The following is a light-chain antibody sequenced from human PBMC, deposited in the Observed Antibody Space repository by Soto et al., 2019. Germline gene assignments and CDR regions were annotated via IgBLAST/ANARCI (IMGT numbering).Light chain of an antibody. V-gene: IGLV2-11*01. Sequence: QSVLTQPRSVSGSPGQSVTISCTGTSSDVGGYKYVSWYQQHPGKVPNLIIYDVSERPSGVPDRFSGSKSGNTASLSISGLQAEDEADYYCSSYTSSSTLVVFGGGTKLTVL. J-gene: IGLJ2*01. CDR2: DVS. CDR1: SSDVGGYKY. CDR3: SSYTSSSTLVV.